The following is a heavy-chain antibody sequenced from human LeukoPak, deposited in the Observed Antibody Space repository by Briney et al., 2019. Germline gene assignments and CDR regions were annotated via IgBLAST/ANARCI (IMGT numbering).Heavy chain of an antibody. CDR1: GFTFSSSA. J-gene: IGHJ4*02. CDR2: ITDSGDGT. V-gene: IGHV3-23*01. CDR3: AKDSPVATR. Sequence: GGSLRLSCAASGFTFSSSAMSWVRQAPGRGLEWVSSITDSGDGTYYADSVKGRFTISRDDSKNTLYLQMNSLRAEDTAVYYCAKDSPVATRWGQGTLVTVSS. D-gene: IGHD1-26*01.